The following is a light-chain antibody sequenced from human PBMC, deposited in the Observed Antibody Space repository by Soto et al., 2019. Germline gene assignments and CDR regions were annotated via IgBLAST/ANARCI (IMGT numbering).Light chain of an antibody. CDR3: AAWDDSLSGV. V-gene: IGLV1-47*02. J-gene: IGLJ1*01. CDR1: TSDVGRYKF. CDR2: SNN. Sequence: QSVLTQPASVSGSPGQSITISCTGTTSDVGRYKFVSWYQQHPGKAPKLLIYSNNQRPSGVPDRFSGSKSGTSASLAISGLRSEDEADYYCAAWDDSLSGVFGTGTKLTVL.